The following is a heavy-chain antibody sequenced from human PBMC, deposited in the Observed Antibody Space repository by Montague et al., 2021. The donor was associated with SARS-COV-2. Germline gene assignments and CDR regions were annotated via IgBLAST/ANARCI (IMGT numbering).Heavy chain of an antibody. D-gene: IGHD3-10*01. CDR2: SCHTGST. CDR3: ARVCRSYGSGNYDGMDV. Sequence: SETLSLTCTVSGGSITVSYCCSWVRQSPGRGLEWIGESCHTGSTTYNPSLSSRVAISLDKSNRHFSLRMTSVTAADTAVYYCARVCRSYGSGNYDGMDVWGQGTTVTVFS. CDR1: GGSITVSYC. V-gene: IGHV4-4*02. J-gene: IGHJ6*02.